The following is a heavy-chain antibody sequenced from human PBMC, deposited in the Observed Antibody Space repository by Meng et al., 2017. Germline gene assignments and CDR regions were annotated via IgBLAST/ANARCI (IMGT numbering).Heavy chain of an antibody. CDR3: ARAATVVTLPYWYFDL. Sequence: GESLKISCAASGFTFSSYAMSWVRQAPGKGLEWVSYISSSGSTIYYADSVKGRFTISRDNAKNSLYLQMNSLRAEDTAVYYCARAATVVTLPYWYFDLWGRGTLVTVSS. CDR2: ISSSGSTI. CDR1: GFTFSSYA. V-gene: IGHV3-48*03. J-gene: IGHJ2*01. D-gene: IGHD4-23*01.